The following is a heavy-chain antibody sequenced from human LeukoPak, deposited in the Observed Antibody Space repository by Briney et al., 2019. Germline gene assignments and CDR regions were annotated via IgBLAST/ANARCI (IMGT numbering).Heavy chain of an antibody. CDR2: ISGSGGST. V-gene: IGHV3-23*01. CDR1: GFTFSSYA. CDR3: ARDRETFYFSHRLDV. J-gene: IGHJ6*02. D-gene: IGHD2/OR15-2a*01. Sequence: PGGSLRPSCAASGFTFSSYAMSWVRQAPGKGLEWVSAISGSGGSTYYADSVKGRFTISRDNSKNTLYLEMNSLRGEDTAVYYCARDRETFYFSHRLDVWGHGTTVTVSS.